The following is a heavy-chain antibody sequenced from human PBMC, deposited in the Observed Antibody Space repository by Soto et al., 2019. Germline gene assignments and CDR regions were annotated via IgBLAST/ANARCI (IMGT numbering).Heavy chain of an antibody. J-gene: IGHJ2*01. CDR3: ARGNHRWLQLWYFDL. CDR1: GGTFSSYT. CDR2: IIPIFGTA. V-gene: IGHV1-69*12. Sequence: QVQLVQSGAEVKKPGSSVTVSCKASGGTFSSYTISWVRQAPGQGLEWMGGIIPIFGTANYAQKFQGRVTITADESTSTAYMELGSLSSEDTAVYYCARGNHRWLQLWYFDLWGRGTLVTVSS. D-gene: IGHD5-12*01.